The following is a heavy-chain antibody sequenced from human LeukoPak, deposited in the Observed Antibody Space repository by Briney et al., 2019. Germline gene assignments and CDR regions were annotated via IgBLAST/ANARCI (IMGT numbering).Heavy chain of an antibody. CDR2: IYHSGST. CDR3: ARGTSNVWDHYFDS. CDR1: GGSIRRAGYY. Sequence: PSETLSLTCTVSGGSIRRAGYYWGWIRQSPGKGLEWIGSIYHSGSTYYNPALQSRVTKSVDTSKNQFSLKLSSVTAADTAVYFCARGTSNVWDHYFDSWGQGIQVAVSS. V-gene: IGHV4-39*07. D-gene: IGHD6-19*01. J-gene: IGHJ4*02.